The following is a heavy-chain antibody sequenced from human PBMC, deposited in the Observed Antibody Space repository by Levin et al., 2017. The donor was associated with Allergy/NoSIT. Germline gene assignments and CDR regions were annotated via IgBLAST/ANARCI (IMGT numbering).Heavy chain of an antibody. J-gene: IGHJ6*02. Sequence: PSETLSLTCSVSGGSVSSGTYYWSWIRRPPGKGLEWIGYINYRGGTKYNPSLESRVTISVDTSKNEFSLKVTSVTAADTAVYYCARNRIIVSGGNDYYYGMDGWGQGTTVTVSS. V-gene: IGHV4-61*01. D-gene: IGHD5/OR15-5a*01. CDR1: GGSVSSGTYY. CDR3: ARNRIIVSGGNDYYYGMDG. CDR2: INYRGGT.